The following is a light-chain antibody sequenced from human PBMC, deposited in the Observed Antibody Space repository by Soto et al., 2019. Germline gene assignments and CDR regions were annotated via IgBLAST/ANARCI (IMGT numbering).Light chain of an antibody. V-gene: IGLV2-14*01. J-gene: IGLJ1*01. CDR2: EVS. CDR3: SSFTSAYTFV. Sequence: QSAMGQPASGAGAHSQSIAISCTGTSSDVGGYNYVSWYQQHPGKAPKLLISEVSIRPSGVSDRFSGSKSGNTASLTISGLQTEDEADYYCSSFTSAYTFVFGSGTKSPS. CDR1: SSDVGGYNY.